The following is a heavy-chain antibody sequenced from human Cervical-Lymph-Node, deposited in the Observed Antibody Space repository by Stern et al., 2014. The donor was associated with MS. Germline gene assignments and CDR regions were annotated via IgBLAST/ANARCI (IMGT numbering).Heavy chain of an antibody. D-gene: IGHD6-19*01. V-gene: IGHV1-46*01. CDR1: GYTFISYY. CDR2: INPSGGST. CDR3: AREVAGHRLGMMDV. Sequence: VQLVQSGAEVKKPGASVKVSCKASGYTFISYYIHWVRQAPGQGLAWMGIINPSGGSTSYAQKFQGRVTMTRDTSTSTVYMELRSLRSDDTAVYYCAREVAGHRLGMMDVWGQGTTVTVSS. J-gene: IGHJ6*02.